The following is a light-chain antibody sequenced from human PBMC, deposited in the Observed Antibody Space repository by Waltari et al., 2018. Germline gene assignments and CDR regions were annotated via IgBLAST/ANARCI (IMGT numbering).Light chain of an antibody. CDR2: CAS. CDR3: QQYYNTPSFT. J-gene: IGKJ3*01. V-gene: IGKV4-1*01. Sequence: DIVMTQSPDSLAVSLGERATINCKSSQSILYNSNNKNYLAWYQQKPGQPPKLLIYCASTRESRVPDRFSGSGSGTDFTLTISSLQAEDVAVYYCQQYYNTPSFTFGPGTKVEIK. CDR1: QSILYNSNNKNY.